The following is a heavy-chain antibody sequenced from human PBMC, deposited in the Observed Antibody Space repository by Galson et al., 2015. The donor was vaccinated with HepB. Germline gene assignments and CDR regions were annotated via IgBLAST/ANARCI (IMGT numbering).Heavy chain of an antibody. Sequence: SVKVSCKASGGTFSSYAISWVRQAPGQGLEWMGGIIPIFGTANYAQKFQGRVTITADESTSTAYMELSSLRSEDTAVYYCASGPDSRPLSYGMDVWGQGTTVTVSS. CDR2: IIPIFGTA. D-gene: IGHD2-21*01. CDR3: ASGPDSRPLSYGMDV. J-gene: IGHJ6*02. CDR1: GGTFSSYA. V-gene: IGHV1-69*13.